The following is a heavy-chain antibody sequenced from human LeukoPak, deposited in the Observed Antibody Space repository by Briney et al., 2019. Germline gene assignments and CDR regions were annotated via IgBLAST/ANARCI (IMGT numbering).Heavy chain of an antibody. CDR1: GFTVSSNY. V-gene: IGHV3-66*02. CDR2: IYSGGST. J-gene: IGHJ4*02. Sequence: GGSPGLSCAASGFTVSSNYMSWVRQAPGKGLEWVSVIYSGGSTYYADSVKGRFTISRDNSKNTLYLQMNSLRAEDTAVYYCARDEVGATFDYWGQGTLVTVSS. D-gene: IGHD1-26*01. CDR3: ARDEVGATFDY.